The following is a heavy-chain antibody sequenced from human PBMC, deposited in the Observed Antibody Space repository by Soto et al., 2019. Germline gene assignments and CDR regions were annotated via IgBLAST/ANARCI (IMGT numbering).Heavy chain of an antibody. J-gene: IGHJ4*02. CDR1: GFTFNSYG. D-gene: IGHD7-27*01. V-gene: IGHV3-33*01. CDR2: IWYDGSNK. Sequence: GGSMRLSCAASGFTFNSYGVHWVRQAPGKGLEWVAVIWYDGSNKYYADSAKGRFTISRDNSKNTLYLQMNSLRAEDTAVYYCARGGEGESYFDYWGQGTLVTVSS. CDR3: ARGGEGESYFDY.